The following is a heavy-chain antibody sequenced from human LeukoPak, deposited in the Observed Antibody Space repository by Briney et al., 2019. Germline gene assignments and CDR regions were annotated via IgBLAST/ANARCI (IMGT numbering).Heavy chain of an antibody. CDR2: IYYSGST. V-gene: IGHV4-59*01. CDR1: GGSISSYY. CDR3: ARTRLSYDYVWGSYRYTRTFDY. D-gene: IGHD3-16*02. Sequence: SETLSLTCTVSGGSISSYYWSWIRQPPGKGLEWIGYIYYSGSTNYNPSLKSRVTISVDTSKNQFSLKLSSVTAADTAVYYCARTRLSYDYVWGSYRYTRTFDYWGQGTLVTVSS. J-gene: IGHJ4*02.